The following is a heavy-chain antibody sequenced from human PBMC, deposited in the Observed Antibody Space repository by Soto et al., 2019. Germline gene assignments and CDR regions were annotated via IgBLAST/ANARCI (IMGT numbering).Heavy chain of an antibody. CDR3: ERERTASPGIGY. J-gene: IGHJ4*02. V-gene: IGHV1-3*04. D-gene: IGHD3-10*01. CDR1: GFTFTNHA. CDR2: INTGIGNT. Sequence: ASVKVSCKASGFTFTNHAMHWVRQAPGQGLEWMGWINTGIGNTMYSRKFQGRVTITRDTSANTAYMDLSSLRSEDTAVYYCERERTASPGIGYWGQGTLVTVSS.